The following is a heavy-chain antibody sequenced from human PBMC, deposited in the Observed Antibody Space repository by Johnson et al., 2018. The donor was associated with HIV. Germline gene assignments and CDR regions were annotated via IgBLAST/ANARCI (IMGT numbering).Heavy chain of an antibody. Sequence: QVQLVESGGGVVQPGRSLRLSCSASGFTFSNYGMQWVRQAPGKGLEWVAVISYDGDNEYYADSVKCRFTISRDNSKNTLYLQVNSLRPEDTAVYYCAKNKQVWGLLPVDAFDIWGQGTMVTVSS. D-gene: IGHD1-26*01. J-gene: IGHJ3*02. CDR3: AKNKQVWGLLPVDAFDI. CDR1: GFTFSNYG. V-gene: IGHV3-30*18. CDR2: ISYDGDNE.